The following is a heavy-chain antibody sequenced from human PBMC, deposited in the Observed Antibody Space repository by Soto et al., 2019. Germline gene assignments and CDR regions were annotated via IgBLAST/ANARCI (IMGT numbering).Heavy chain of an antibody. D-gene: IGHD3-22*01. V-gene: IGHV3-30*18. CDR1: GFTFSRYG. CDR3: AKDTYYHDESAYYVFDS. CDR2: LSFDGNKK. Sequence: GGSVRLSCAASGFTFSRYGIHWVRQAPGKGLERVAALSFDGNKKNYVASVTGRFTISRDNSKNTAFLQMNSLRAEDTAVYFCAKDTYYHDESAYYVFDSWGQGTLDTVSS. J-gene: IGHJ5*01.